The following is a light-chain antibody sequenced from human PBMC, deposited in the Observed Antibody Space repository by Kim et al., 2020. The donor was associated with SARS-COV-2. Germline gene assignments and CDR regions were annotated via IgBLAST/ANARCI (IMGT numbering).Light chain of an antibody. V-gene: IGLV3-19*01. Sequence: SSELTQDPAVSVALGQTVSITCQGDSLRSYYATWYQQKPGQAPILVIYGKNNRPSGIPDRFSGSSSGNTDSLTITGTQAGDEADYYCNSRDSNDNVVFGG. J-gene: IGLJ2*01. CDR1: SLRSYY. CDR2: GKN. CDR3: NSRDSNDNVV.